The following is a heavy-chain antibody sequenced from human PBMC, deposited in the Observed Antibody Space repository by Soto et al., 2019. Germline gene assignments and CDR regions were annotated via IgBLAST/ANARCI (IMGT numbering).Heavy chain of an antibody. CDR3: ARDPEAMVRGTTYYYYGMDV. J-gene: IGHJ6*02. CDR1: GYTFTSNG. D-gene: IGHD3-10*01. Sequence: QVQLVQSGVEVKKPGATVKVSCKASGYTFTSNGISWVRQAPGQGLEWMGWISGYNGNTNYAQKLQGRVTMTTDTSTSTAYMELRSLRSDDTAVYCCARDPEAMVRGTTYYYYGMDVWGQGTTVTVSS. V-gene: IGHV1-18*01. CDR2: ISGYNGNT.